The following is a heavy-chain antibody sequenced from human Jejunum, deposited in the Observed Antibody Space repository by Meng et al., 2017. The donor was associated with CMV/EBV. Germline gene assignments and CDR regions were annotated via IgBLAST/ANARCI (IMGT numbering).Heavy chain of an antibody. J-gene: IGHJ4*02. CDR3: ARDSPLDGYSLLDY. Sequence: VPMVKSGAELKKPGASVKVSCRPSGYTFTSYAINWVRQAPGQGPDWMGWIDPNTGNPTYDQGFTGRFVFSLDTSVSTAYLQINSLRADDTAVYYCARDSPLDGYSLLDYWGQGTLVTVSS. CDR2: IDPNTGNP. CDR1: GYTFTSYA. V-gene: IGHV7-4-1*02. D-gene: IGHD5-24*01.